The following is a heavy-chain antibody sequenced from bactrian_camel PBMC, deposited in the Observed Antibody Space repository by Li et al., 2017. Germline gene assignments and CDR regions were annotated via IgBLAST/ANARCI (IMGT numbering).Heavy chain of an antibody. CDR2: ILSGATS. CDR1: TYNRSC. D-gene: IGHD3*01. V-gene: IGHV3S67*01. CDR3: ANGLGVTYLSDY. J-gene: IGHJ4*01. Sequence: VQLVESGGGSVQAGGSLRLSCTYTYNRSCMGWFRQAPGNEREGVASILSGATSKYADSVAGRFTISRDNGKNTLYLQLNNLKTEDTAMYYCANGLGVTYLSDYWGQGTQVTVS.